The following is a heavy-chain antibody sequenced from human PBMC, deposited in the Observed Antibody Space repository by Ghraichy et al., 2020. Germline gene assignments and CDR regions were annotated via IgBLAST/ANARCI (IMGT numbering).Heavy chain of an antibody. CDR1: GFTFSSYG. D-gene: IGHD6-13*01. Sequence: VESLRLSCAASGFTFSSYGMYWVRQAPGKGLEWVAFIRYDGSNKYYADSVKGRFTISRDNSKNTQYLQMNSLRAEDTAVYYCAKDSAGKKRAPGSFDIWGGERMLIIAS. CDR3: AKDSAGKKRAPGSFDI. V-gene: IGHV3-30*02. J-gene: IGHJ3*02. CDR2: IRYDGSNK.